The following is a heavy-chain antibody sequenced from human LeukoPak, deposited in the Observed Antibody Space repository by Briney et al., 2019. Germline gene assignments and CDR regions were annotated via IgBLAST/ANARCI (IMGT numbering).Heavy chain of an antibody. CDR1: GFIFSNYG. D-gene: IGHD6-19*01. Sequence: GESLRLSREASGFIFSNYGMHWVRQAPGKGLEWLALIWYDGQTKFYADSVKGRFTISRDNSGNTLFLYMTSLRVEDTAVYYCAREWGRIAVAGGPGYWGQGALVTVSS. CDR3: AREWGRIAVAGGPGY. CDR2: IWYDGQTK. J-gene: IGHJ4*02. V-gene: IGHV3-33*01.